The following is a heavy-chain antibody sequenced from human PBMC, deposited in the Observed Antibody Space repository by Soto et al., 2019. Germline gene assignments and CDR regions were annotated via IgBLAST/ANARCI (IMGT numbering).Heavy chain of an antibody. J-gene: IGHJ4*02. Sequence: QITLKESGPTLVKPTQTLTLTCTFSGFSLSTSAVGVGWIRQPPGKALEWLALIYWDDDKRYSPSLKSRLTITKDTSKNQEVLTMTNMDPVDTATYYCAHYGPGRPSDYWGQGTLVTVSS. CDR3: AHYGPGRPSDY. CDR1: GFSLSTSAVG. CDR2: IYWDDDK. V-gene: IGHV2-5*02. D-gene: IGHD3-10*01.